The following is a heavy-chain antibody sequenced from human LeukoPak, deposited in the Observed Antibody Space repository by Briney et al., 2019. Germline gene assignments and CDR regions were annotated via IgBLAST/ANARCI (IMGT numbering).Heavy chain of an antibody. Sequence: SETLSLTCTVSGGSISSYYWSWIRQPPGKGLEWIGYIYYSGSTNYNPSLKSRVTISVDTSKNQFSLKLSSVTAADTAVYCCARVGGYYYYYGMDVWGQGTTVTVSS. CDR3: ARVGGYYYYYGMDV. CDR2: IYYSGST. CDR1: GGSISSYY. V-gene: IGHV4-59*08. J-gene: IGHJ6*02. D-gene: IGHD1-26*01.